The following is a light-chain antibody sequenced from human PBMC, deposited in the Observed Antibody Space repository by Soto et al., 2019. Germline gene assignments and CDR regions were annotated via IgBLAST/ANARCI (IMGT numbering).Light chain of an antibody. Sequence: EIVLTQSPGTLSASPGEWAILSCRASETLANTNIAWYQQQPGQAPRFLISDESKRATGIPDRFRGGGSGTEFTLTISILEPKDFAIYFCHQFGRSPVTFGGGTTVDI. J-gene: IGKJ4*02. CDR3: HQFGRSPVT. CDR2: DES. CDR1: ETLANTN. V-gene: IGKV3-20*01.